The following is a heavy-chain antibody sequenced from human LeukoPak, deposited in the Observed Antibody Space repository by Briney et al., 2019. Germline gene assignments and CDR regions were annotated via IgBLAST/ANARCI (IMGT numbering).Heavy chain of an antibody. V-gene: IGHV4-30-2*01. J-gene: IGHJ5*02. CDR3: ARGDYDSSDQGRTDWFDP. D-gene: IGHD3-22*01. CDR2: IYHSGST. Sequence: NTSETLSLTCTVSGGSISSGGYSWSWIRQPPGKGLEWIGYIYHSGSTYYNPSLKSRVTIPVDRSKNQFSLKLSSVTAADTAVYYCARGDYDSSDQGRTDWFDPWGQGTPVTVSS. CDR1: GGSISSGGYS.